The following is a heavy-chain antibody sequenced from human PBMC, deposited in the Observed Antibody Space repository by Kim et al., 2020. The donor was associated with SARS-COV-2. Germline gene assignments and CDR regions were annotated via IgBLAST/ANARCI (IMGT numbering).Heavy chain of an antibody. V-gene: IGHV5-10-1*01. J-gene: IGHJ6*02. CDR3: ARHIPEIVVGGSMVV. CDR1: GYSFTSYW. CDR2: IDPSYSYT. D-gene: IGHD2-15*01. Sequence: GESLKISCKGSGYSFTSYWISWVRQMPGKGLEWMGRIDPSYSYTNYSPSFQGHVTITADKSISTADLQWSSLKPSVTAMYYCARHIPEIVVGGSMVVWGQGTTVTVSS.